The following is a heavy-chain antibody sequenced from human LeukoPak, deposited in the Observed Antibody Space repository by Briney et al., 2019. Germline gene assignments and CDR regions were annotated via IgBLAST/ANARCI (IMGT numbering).Heavy chain of an antibody. V-gene: IGHV1-69*13. D-gene: IGHD6-13*01. J-gene: IGHJ1*01. Sequence: SVKVSCKASGGTFSGYAISWVRQAPGQGLEWMGGIIPIFGTANYAQKFQGRVTITADESTSTAYMELSSLRSEDTAVYYCARDPIAAAGTEYFQHWGQGTLVTVSS. CDR1: GGTFSGYA. CDR2: IIPIFGTA. CDR3: ARDPIAAAGTEYFQH.